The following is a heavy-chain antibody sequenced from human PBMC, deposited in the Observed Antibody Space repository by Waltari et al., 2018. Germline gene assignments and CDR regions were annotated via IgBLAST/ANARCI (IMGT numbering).Heavy chain of an antibody. V-gene: IGHV3-9*01. D-gene: IGHD5-12*01. Sequence: EVQLVESGGGLVQPGRSLRLSCAASGFTFDDYAMHWVRQAPGKGLEWVAGISWNSGSIGYADSVKGRFTISRDNAKNSLYLQMNSLRAEDTALYYCAKGGRDGYNWQAFDIWGQGTMVTVSS. J-gene: IGHJ3*02. CDR3: AKGGRDGYNWQAFDI. CDR2: ISWNSGSI. CDR1: GFTFDDYA.